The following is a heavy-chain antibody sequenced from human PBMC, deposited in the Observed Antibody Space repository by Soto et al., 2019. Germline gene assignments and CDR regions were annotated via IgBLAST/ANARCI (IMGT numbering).Heavy chain of an antibody. D-gene: IGHD4-17*01. Sequence: QVQLRESGPGLVKPSQTLLLTCSVSGASIAGGSYYWSWLRQPPGKGLEWIGYIPSRGRPFYHPSLASRSTISSDTPKSQLSRQLRAAPAADTGVYSCARDQYGGYDFALGGQGTLVTVSS. J-gene: IGHJ5*02. CDR1: GASIAGGSYY. CDR3: ARDQYGGYDFAL. V-gene: IGHV4-30-4*01. CDR2: IPSRGRP.